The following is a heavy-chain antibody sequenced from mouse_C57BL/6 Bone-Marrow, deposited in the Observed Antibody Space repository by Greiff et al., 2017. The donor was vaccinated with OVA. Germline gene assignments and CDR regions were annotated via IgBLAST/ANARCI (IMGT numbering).Heavy chain of an antibody. J-gene: IGHJ2*01. CDR3: ARDPRAYYRKGFDY. V-gene: IGHV1-81*01. D-gene: IGHD2-14*01. CDR2: IYPRSGTT. CDR1: GYTFTSYG. Sequence: QVQLKQSGAELARPGASVKLSCTASGYTFTSYGISWVKQSPEQGLEWIGEIYPRSGTTYYTDKFKGKVTLTADKSSSTAYLELRSLTSGDAAVDFCARDPRAYYRKGFDYWGQGTTLTVSS.